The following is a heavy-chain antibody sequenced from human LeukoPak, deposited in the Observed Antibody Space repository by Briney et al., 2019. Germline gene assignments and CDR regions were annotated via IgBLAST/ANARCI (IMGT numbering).Heavy chain of an antibody. CDR1: GYTFSDFY. CDR2: TNPNIGST. V-gene: IGHV1-2*02. J-gene: IGHJ4*02. Sequence: ASVKVSCKASGYTFSDFYIHCVRQAPGQGPEWMGWTNPNIGSTNSAQKFQGRLTMTRDTSISTAYMELSGLRSDDTAVYYCARDTNIPESETFHYWGQGTLVTVSS. CDR3: ARDTNIPESETFHY. D-gene: IGHD2-2*02.